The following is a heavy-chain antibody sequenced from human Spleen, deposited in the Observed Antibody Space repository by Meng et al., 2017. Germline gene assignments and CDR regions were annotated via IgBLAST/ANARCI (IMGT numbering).Heavy chain of an antibody. J-gene: IGHJ4*02. Sequence: QVQLEQSGTEAKKPGASVKVSCKASGYAFMNYYMHWVRQAPGQGLEWMGIINPGIDSATYAQKFQGRVAMTTDTSTGTFYMELSGLRSDDTAIYYCASSGWNFDYWGQGTLVTVSS. CDR3: ASSGWNFDY. D-gene: IGHD3-22*01. V-gene: IGHV1-46*01. CDR1: GYAFMNYY. CDR2: INPGIDSA.